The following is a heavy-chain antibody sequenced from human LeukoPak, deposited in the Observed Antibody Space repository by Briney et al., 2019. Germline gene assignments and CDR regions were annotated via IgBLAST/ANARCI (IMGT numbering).Heavy chain of an antibody. CDR1: GFTFSSYG. Sequence: GVLRLSCAASGFTFSSYGMSWVRQAPGKGLEWVAVISYDGSNKYYADSVKGRFTISRDNSKNTLYLQMNSLRAEDTAVYYCARAMTTVTIGAFDIWGQGTMVTVSS. CDR3: ARAMTTVTIGAFDI. J-gene: IGHJ3*02. CDR2: ISYDGSNK. V-gene: IGHV3-30*03. D-gene: IGHD4-17*01.